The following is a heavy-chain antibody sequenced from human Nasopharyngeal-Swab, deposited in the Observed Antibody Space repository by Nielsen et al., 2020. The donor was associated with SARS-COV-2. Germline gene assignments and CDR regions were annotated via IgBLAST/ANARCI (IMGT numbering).Heavy chain of an antibody. J-gene: IGHJ4*02. V-gene: IGHV3-7*01. D-gene: IGHD3-10*01. Sequence: GGSLRLSCVASGFTFRDYWMSWVRQAPAKGLEWVASIKQDESEKNYVDSVKGRFTISRDNAKNPLFLQMDSLRTEDTAFYYCARVGGRTSPMGSWGQGTLVTVSS. CDR1: GFTFRDYW. CDR2: IKQDESEK. CDR3: ARVGGRTSPMGS.